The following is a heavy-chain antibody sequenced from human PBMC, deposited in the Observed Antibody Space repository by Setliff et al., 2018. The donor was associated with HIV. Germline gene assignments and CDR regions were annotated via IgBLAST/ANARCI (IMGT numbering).Heavy chain of an antibody. V-gene: IGHV4-59*12. CDR2: IYYSGST. D-gene: IGHD2-15*01. J-gene: IGHJ6*03. CDR1: GGSISSYY. CDR3: ARDRGPYCSSGICHPFYYHYMDV. Sequence: SETLSLTCTVSGGSISSYYWSWIRQPPGKGLEWIGYIYYSGSTNYNPSLRSRVTISVDTSKNHFSLKLSSVTAADTAVYYCARDRGPYCSSGICHPFYYHYMDVWGKGTTVTVSS.